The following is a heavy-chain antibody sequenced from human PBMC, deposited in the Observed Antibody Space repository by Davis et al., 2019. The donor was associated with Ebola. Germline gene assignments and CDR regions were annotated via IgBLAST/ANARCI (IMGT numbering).Heavy chain of an antibody. D-gene: IGHD1-26*01. CDR2: IYGGGST. V-gene: IGHV3-66*01. Sequence: GGSLRLSCAASGFTFSSYSMNWVRQAPGKGLEWVSVIYGGGSTYYADSVNGRFTISRDNAKNSLYLQMNSLRAEDTAVYYCARGDIVGATIDYWGQGTLVTVSS. J-gene: IGHJ4*02. CDR1: GFTFSSYS. CDR3: ARGDIVGATIDY.